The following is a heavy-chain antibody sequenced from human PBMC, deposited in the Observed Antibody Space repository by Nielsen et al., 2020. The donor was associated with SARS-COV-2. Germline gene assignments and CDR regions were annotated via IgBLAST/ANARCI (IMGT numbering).Heavy chain of an antibody. CDR2: ISSSSSYT. D-gene: IGHD3-22*01. CDR3: ASVTSYDSSGYISY. Sequence: GESLKISCAASGFTFSSYAMSWIRQAPGKGLEWVSYISSSSSYTNYADFVKGRFTISRDNAKNSLYLQMNSLRAEDTAVYYCASVTSYDSSGYISYWGQGTLVTVSS. CDR1: GFTFSSYA. V-gene: IGHV3-11*03. J-gene: IGHJ4*02.